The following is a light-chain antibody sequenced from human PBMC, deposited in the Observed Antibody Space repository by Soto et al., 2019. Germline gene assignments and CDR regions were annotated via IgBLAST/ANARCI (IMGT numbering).Light chain of an antibody. Sequence: EIVLTQSPATLSLSPGERAILSCRASQSVSTFLAWFQQKPGQPPRLLIYNESNRTTGIPARFSGSGSGTDFTLTISSLEPEDFAVYYFQQRGDWPPITFGQGTRLEIK. CDR2: NES. CDR1: QSVSTF. J-gene: IGKJ5*01. V-gene: IGKV3-11*01. CDR3: QQRGDWPPIT.